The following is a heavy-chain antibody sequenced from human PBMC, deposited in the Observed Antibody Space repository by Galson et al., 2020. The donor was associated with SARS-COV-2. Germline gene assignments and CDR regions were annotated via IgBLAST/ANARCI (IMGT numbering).Heavy chain of an antibody. D-gene: IGHD4-17*01. V-gene: IGHV4-30-2*01. CDR2: IYHTGAT. CDR1: GGSISGAGYS. J-gene: IGHJ4*02. Sequence: SQTLSLTCAVSGGSISGAGYSWTWIRQPPGKGLEWIGYIYHTGATYYNPSLKSRVSMSVDTSKNLFSLKMNSVTAADTAVYYCARGAVTSWFFDYWGQGTLVTVSS. CDR3: ARGAVTSWFFDY.